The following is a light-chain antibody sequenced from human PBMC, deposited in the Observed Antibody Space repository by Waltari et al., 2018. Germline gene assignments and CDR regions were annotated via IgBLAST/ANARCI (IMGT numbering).Light chain of an antibody. Sequence: QSALTQPASVSGSPGPSITISCTGTSSDVRGYNYVSWYQQHPGKAPKLMIYDVSKRPSGVSNRFSGSKSGNTASLTISGLQAEDEADYYCSSYTSSSTWVFGGGTKLTVL. CDR2: DVS. CDR1: SSDVRGYNY. CDR3: SSYTSSSTWV. V-gene: IGLV2-14*01. J-gene: IGLJ3*02.